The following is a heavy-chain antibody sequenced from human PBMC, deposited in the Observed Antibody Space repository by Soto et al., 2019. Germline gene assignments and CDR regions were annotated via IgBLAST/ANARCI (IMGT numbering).Heavy chain of an antibody. CDR2: VHYSGST. CDR1: GCSMSSFY. CDR3: EGSGLDSDTDPSKGWLDP. V-gene: IGHV4-59*01. Sequence: SETLSLTCTVSGCSMSSFYWSWFRQPPGRGLEWIGYVHYSGSTNYNPSLKSRVTISVDTSKNQISLNLSSVTAADTAVYYCEGSGLDSDTDPSKGWLDPWGQGTLVTVSS. D-gene: IGHD3-22*01. J-gene: IGHJ5*02.